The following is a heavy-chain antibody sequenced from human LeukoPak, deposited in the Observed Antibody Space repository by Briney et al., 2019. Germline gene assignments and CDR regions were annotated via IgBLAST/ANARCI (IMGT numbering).Heavy chain of an antibody. CDR1: GFTFSNYA. J-gene: IGHJ4*02. CDR2: ISGSSSNT. V-gene: IGHV3-23*01. CDR3: AKDEDSLYYYGSGSPQRL. Sequence: HPGGSLRLSCAASGFTFSNYAMSWVRQAPGKGLEWVSAISGSSSNTYYADSVKGRFTISRDNAKNSLYLQMNSLRAEDTAVYYCAKDEDSLYYYGSGSPQRLWGQGTLVTVSS. D-gene: IGHD3-10*01.